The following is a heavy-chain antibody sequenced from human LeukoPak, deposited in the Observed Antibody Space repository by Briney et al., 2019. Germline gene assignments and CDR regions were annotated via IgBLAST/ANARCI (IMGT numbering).Heavy chain of an antibody. CDR3: ARGRVVAGTFDY. J-gene: IGHJ4*02. Sequence: KTSETLSLTCTVSGGSISSYYWSWIRQPPGKGLEWIGYIYYSGSTYYNPSLKSRVTISVDTSKNQFSLKLSSVTAADTAVYYCARGRVVAGTFDYWGQGTLVTVSS. CDR2: IYYSGST. V-gene: IGHV4-59*08. CDR1: GGSISSYY. D-gene: IGHD2-15*01.